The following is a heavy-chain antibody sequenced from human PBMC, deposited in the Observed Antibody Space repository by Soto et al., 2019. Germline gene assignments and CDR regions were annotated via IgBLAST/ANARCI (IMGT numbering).Heavy chain of an antibody. V-gene: IGHV1-3*01. CDR1: GYIFTSYA. CDR2: INPGNGNT. D-gene: IGHD4-17*01. Sequence: QVQLVQSGAEVKKPGASVKVSCKASGYIFTSYAVHWVRQAPGQRLEWMGWINPGNGNTKYSQKLQGRVTITRDTSATTAYMELSSLRSEDTAVYYCSVDTSPTTVTPGYYYHGMDVWGQGTTVTVSS. J-gene: IGHJ6*02. CDR3: SVDTSPTTVTPGYYYHGMDV.